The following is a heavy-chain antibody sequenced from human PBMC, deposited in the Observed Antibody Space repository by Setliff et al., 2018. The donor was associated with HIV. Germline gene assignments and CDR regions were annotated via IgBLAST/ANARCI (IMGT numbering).Heavy chain of an antibody. CDR3: AKLSYDYVWGSSTTSYYFDY. CDR2: IYYSGST. CDR1: GGSISSRSYY. D-gene: IGHD3-16*01. Sequence: SETLSLTCTVSGGSISSRSYYWGWIRQPPGKGLEWIGSIYYSGSTYYNPSLKSRVTISVDTSKNQFSLKLSSVTAADTAVYYCAKLSYDYVWGSSTTSYYFDYWGQGTLVTVSS. J-gene: IGHJ4*02. V-gene: IGHV4-39*01.